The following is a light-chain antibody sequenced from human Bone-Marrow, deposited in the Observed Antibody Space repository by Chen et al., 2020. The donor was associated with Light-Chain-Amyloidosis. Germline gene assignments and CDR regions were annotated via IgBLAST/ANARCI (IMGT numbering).Light chain of an antibody. Sequence: QFALTHPASVSGSPGQSLSISCTGTSSDVGGDNNVSWYQQHPDKAPKLMISQVTNRPSWVPDRFSGCKSLSTASLTISGLQTQVGAVYFCRSANMTKTLVFGSGTRATVL. V-gene: IGLV2-14*01. CDR3: RSANMTKTLV. CDR1: SSDVGGDNN. J-gene: IGLJ1*01. CDR2: QVT.